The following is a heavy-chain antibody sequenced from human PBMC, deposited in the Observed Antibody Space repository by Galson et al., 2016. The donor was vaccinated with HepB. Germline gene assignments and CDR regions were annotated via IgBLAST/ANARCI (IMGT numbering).Heavy chain of an antibody. Sequence: SLRLSCAASGFTFSSYAMSWVRQAPGKGLEWVSTISGSGATTYVADSVKGRFTMSRDNSKNTLYLQMNSLRVEDTAIYYCAKGGQWLLRGPGWFDPWGREPWSVSPQ. D-gene: IGHD6-19*01. J-gene: IGHJ5*02. V-gene: IGHV3-23*01. CDR3: AKGGQWLLRGPGWFDP. CDR2: ISGSGATT. CDR1: GFTFSSYA.